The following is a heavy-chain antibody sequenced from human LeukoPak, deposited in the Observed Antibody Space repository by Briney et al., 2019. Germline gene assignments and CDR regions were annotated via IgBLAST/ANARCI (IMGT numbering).Heavy chain of an antibody. CDR2: ISYDGSNK. D-gene: IGHD3-3*01. V-gene: IGHV3-30-3*01. CDR3: ARGPDFWSSHFDY. J-gene: IGHJ4*02. Sequence: PGGSLRLSCAASGFTFSSYAMHWVRQAPGKGLEWVAVISYDGSNKYYADSVKGRFTISRDNSKNTLYLQMNSLRAEDTAVYYCARGPDFWSSHFDYWGQGTLVTVSS. CDR1: GFTFSSYA.